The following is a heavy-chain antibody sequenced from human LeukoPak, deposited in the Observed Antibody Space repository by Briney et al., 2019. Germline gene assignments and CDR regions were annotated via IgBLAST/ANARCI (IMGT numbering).Heavy chain of an antibody. Sequence: ASVKVSCKASGYTFTSYGISWVRQAPGQGLEWMGWISAYNGNTNYAQKLQGRLTMTTDTSTSTAYMELRSLRSDDTAVYYCARVDVVVPASFSRSRTPFDIWGQGTMVTVSS. D-gene: IGHD2-2*01. CDR3: ARVDVVVPASFSRSRTPFDI. CDR2: ISAYNGNT. V-gene: IGHV1-18*01. J-gene: IGHJ3*02. CDR1: GYTFTSYG.